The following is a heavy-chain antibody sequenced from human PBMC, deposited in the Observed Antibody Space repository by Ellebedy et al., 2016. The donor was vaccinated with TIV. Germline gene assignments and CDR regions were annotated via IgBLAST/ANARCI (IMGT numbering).Heavy chain of an antibody. J-gene: IGHJ4*02. Sequence: SETLSLXXAVYGGSFSGYYWSWIRQPPGKGLEWIGEINHSGSTNYNPSLKSRVTISVDTSKNQFSLKLSSVTAADTAVYYCAISAAASFDYWGQGTLVTVSS. CDR3: AISAAASFDY. CDR2: INHSGST. V-gene: IGHV4-34*01. D-gene: IGHD6-25*01. CDR1: GGSFSGYY.